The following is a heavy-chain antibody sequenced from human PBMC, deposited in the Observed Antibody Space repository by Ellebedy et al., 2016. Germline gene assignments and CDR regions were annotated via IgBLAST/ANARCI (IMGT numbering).Heavy chain of an antibody. Sequence: SETLSLTCTVSGGSISSYYWSWIRQPPGKGLEWIGYIYYSGSTNYTPSLKSRVTISVDTSKNQFSLKLSSVTAADTAVYYCARLVGATAVDYWGQGTLVTVSS. V-gene: IGHV4-59*08. CDR3: ARLVGATAVDY. CDR1: GGSISSYY. D-gene: IGHD1-26*01. J-gene: IGHJ4*02. CDR2: IYYSGST.